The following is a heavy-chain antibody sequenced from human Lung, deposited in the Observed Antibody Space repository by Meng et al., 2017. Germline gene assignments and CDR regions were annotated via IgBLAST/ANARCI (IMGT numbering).Heavy chain of an antibody. D-gene: IGHD6-19*01. CDR2: ITAGNGNT. J-gene: IGHJ5*02. V-gene: IGHV1-3*01. Sequence: QVQLVQSGSEVKTPGASVRLSCMASGYTFTNYAIHWVRQAPGQRLEWMGWITAGNGNTKYSQKFQGRVTIIRETSASTVYMELSSLRSEDTAVYYCARGDQPWPHRFDPWGQGTLVTVSS. CDR3: ARGDQPWPHRFDP. CDR1: GYTFTNYA.